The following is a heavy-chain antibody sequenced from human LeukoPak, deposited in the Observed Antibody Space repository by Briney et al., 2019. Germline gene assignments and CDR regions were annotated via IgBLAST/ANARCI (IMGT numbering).Heavy chain of an antibody. Sequence: SETPSLTCTVSGGSISTDYWSWIRQPPGQGLEYIAFIHYSGHTNYNPSLKSRVTISIDTSKNQLSLKLSSVTAADTAVYYCARLGKEVTYRAYYLDYWGQGTLVTVSS. CDR3: ARLGKEVTYRAYYLDY. V-gene: IGHV4-59*08. J-gene: IGHJ4*02. D-gene: IGHD1-26*01. CDR2: IHYSGHT. CDR1: GGSISTDY.